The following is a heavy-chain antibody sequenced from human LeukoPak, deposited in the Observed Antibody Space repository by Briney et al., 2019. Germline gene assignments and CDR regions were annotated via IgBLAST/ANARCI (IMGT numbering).Heavy chain of an antibody. CDR1: GGSISSSSYY. D-gene: IGHD3-10*01. CDR2: IYYSGST. Sequence: PSETLSLTCTVSGGSISSSSYYWGWIRQPPGKGLEWIGSIYYSGSTYYNPSLKSRVTISVDTSKNQFSLKLSSVTAADTAVYYCARPAGYFGFDAFDIWGQGTMVTVSS. CDR3: ARPAGYFGFDAFDI. J-gene: IGHJ3*02. V-gene: IGHV4-39*01.